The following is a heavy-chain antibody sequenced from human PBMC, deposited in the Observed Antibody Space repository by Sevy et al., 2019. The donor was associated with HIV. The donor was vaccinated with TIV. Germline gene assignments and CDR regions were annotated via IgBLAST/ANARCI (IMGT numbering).Heavy chain of an antibody. CDR1: GFTVSSNY. Sequence: GGSLRLSCAASGFTVSSNYMSWVRQAPGKGLEWVSVIYSGGSTYYADSVKGRFTISRDNSKNTLYLQMNSLRAGDTAVYYCARALGGIAAAGTFEYWGQGTLVTVSS. CDR3: ARALGGIAAAGTFEY. CDR2: IYSGGST. J-gene: IGHJ4*02. D-gene: IGHD6-13*01. V-gene: IGHV3-53*01.